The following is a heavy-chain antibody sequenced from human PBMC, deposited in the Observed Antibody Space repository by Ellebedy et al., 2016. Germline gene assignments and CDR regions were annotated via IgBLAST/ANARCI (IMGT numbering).Heavy chain of an antibody. CDR1: GFTFSTKW. CDR2: ISPDGSDT. D-gene: IGHD1-1*01. V-gene: IGHV3-74*03. J-gene: IGHJ5*02. CDR3: SSHWNDGWFAP. Sequence: HTGGSLRLSCAGSGFTFSTKWMHWVRQAPEMGLVWVSRISPDGSDTKYADSVKGRFTISRDNAKNTLYLQMNSLGAEDTAVYYCSSHWNDGWFAPWGQGTLVTVSS.